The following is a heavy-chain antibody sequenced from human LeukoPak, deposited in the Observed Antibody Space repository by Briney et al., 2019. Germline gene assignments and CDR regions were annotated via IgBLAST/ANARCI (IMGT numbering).Heavy chain of an antibody. Sequence: SVKVSCKASGYTFSSHGISWVRQAPGQGLEWMGGIILIFGTANYAQKFQGRVTITADESTSTAYMELSSLRSEDTAVYYCARETTGYCSGGSCYNAFDIWGQGTMVTVSS. CDR3: ARETTGYCSGGSCYNAFDI. CDR1: GYTFSSHG. D-gene: IGHD2-15*01. V-gene: IGHV1-69*13. CDR2: IILIFGTA. J-gene: IGHJ3*02.